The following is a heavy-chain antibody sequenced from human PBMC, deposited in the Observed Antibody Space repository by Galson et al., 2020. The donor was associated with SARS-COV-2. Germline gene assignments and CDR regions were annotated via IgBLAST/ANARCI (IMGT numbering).Heavy chain of an antibody. CDR3: ARGAYDSSGYLALDAFDI. CDR2: IYTSGTT. J-gene: IGHJ3*02. CDR1: GGSISSGSYY. D-gene: IGHD3-22*01. Sequence: SETLSLTCTVSGGSISSGSYYWSWIRQPAGKGLEWIGRIYTSGTTNYNPSLKSRVTISVDTSKNHFSLKLSSVTAADTAVYYCARGAYDSSGYLALDAFDIWGQGTMVPVSS. V-gene: IGHV4-61*02.